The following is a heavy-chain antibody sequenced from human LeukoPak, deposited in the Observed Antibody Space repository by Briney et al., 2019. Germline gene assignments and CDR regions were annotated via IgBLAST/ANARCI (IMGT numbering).Heavy chain of an antibody. J-gene: IGHJ4*02. CDR3: AREVDRDYFDY. CDR1: GFTFSNHA. Sequence: GGSLRLSCAASGFTFSNHAMSWVRQAPGKGLEWVSGMSGSGGNTYYADSVKGRFTISRDNSKNTLYLQMNSLRAEDTAVYYCAREVDRDYFDYWGQGTLVTVSS. CDR2: MSGSGGNT. D-gene: IGHD1-14*01. V-gene: IGHV3-23*01.